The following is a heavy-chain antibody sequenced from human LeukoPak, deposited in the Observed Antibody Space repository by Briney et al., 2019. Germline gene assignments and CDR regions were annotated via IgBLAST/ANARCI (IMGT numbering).Heavy chain of an antibody. J-gene: IGHJ3*02. Sequence: SMKVSCKASGGTFSSYAISWVRQAPGQGLEWMGRIIPIFGTANYAQKFQGRVTITTDESTSTAYMELSSLRSEDTAVYYCARDPVVVAAWYAFDIWGQGTMVTVSS. CDR1: GGTFSSYA. CDR2: IIPIFGTA. V-gene: IGHV1-69*05. D-gene: IGHD2-15*01. CDR3: ARDPVVVAAWYAFDI.